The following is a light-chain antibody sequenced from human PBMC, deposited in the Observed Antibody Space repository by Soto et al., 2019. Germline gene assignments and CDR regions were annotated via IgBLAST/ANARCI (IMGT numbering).Light chain of an antibody. J-gene: IGLJ3*02. V-gene: IGLV1-47*01. CDR3: AAWDDSLSGRV. CDR2: RNN. Sequence: QSVLTQPPSESGTPGQRVTISCSGSSSNIGSNYVYWYQQLPGTAPKLLIYRNNQRPSGVPDRFSGSKSGTSASLAISGLRSEDEADYYCAAWDDSLSGRVFGGGTKVTVL. CDR1: SSNIGSNY.